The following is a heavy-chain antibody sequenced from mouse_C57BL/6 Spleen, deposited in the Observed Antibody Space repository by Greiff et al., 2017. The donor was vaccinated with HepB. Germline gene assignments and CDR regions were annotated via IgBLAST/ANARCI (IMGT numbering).Heavy chain of an antibody. CDR1: GYTFTSYW. CDR3: ARRKVDYDWFAY. Sequence: QVQLQQPGAELVKPGASVKMSCKASGYTFTSYWITWVKQRPGQGLEWIGDIYPGSGSTNYNEKFKSKATLTVDTSSSTAYMQLSSLTSEDSAVYDCARRKVDYDWFAYWGQGTLVTVSA. V-gene: IGHV1-55*01. D-gene: IGHD2-4*01. J-gene: IGHJ3*01. CDR2: IYPGSGST.